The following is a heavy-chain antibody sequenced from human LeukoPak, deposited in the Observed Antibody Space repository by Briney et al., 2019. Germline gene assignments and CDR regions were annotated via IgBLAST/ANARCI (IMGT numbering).Heavy chain of an antibody. CDR1: GFTFSSYA. CDR3: ARAPDETGTTDY. CDR2: ISGSGGST. J-gene: IGHJ4*02. V-gene: IGHV3-23*01. Sequence: PGGSLRLSCAACGFTFSSYAMSWVRQAPGKGLKWVSAISGSGGSTYYADSVKGRFTISRDNSKNTLYLQMNSLRAEDTAVYYCARAPDETGTTDYWGQGTLVTVSS. D-gene: IGHD1-1*01.